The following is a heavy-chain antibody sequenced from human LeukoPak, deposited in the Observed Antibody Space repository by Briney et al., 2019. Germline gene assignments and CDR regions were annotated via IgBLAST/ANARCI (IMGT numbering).Heavy chain of an antibody. Sequence: GASVKVSCKVSGYTLTKLYMHWVRQAPGKGLEWMGGFDPEDGETIYAQKFQGRVTMTEDTSTDTAYMELSSLSSEDTAVYYCAAYTIRTGGAFDIWGQGTMVTVSS. V-gene: IGHV1-24*01. CDR3: AAYTIRTGGAFDI. CDR2: FDPEDGET. CDR1: GYTLTKLY. D-gene: IGHD1-1*01. J-gene: IGHJ3*02.